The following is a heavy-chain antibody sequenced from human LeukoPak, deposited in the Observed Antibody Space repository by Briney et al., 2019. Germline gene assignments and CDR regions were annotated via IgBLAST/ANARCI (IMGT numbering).Heavy chain of an antibody. J-gene: IGHJ6*03. CDR2: IYYSGTT. CDR1: GGSISNYY. Sequence: PSETLSLTCTVSGGSISNYYWSWIRQPPGKGLEWIGYIYYSGTTNYNPSLKSRVTISVDTSKSQFSLKLSSVTAADTAVYYCAREVTTTTYSYYYMDVWGKGTTVTVSS. D-gene: IGHD4-17*01. CDR3: AREVTTTTYSYYYMDV. V-gene: IGHV4-59*01.